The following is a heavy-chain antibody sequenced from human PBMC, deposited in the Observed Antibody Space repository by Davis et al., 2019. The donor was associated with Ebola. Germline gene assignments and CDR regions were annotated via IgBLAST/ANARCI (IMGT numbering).Heavy chain of an antibody. CDR3: AKYGKWEFIGVDY. Sequence: AASVKVSCKASGYTFTSYDINWVRQATGQGLEWMGWMNPNSGNTGYAQKFQGRVTMTRNTSISTAYMELSSLRSEDTAVYYCAKYGKWEFIGVDYWGQGTLVTVSS. CDR2: MNPNSGNT. CDR1: GYTFTSYD. V-gene: IGHV1-8*01. J-gene: IGHJ4*02. D-gene: IGHD1-26*01.